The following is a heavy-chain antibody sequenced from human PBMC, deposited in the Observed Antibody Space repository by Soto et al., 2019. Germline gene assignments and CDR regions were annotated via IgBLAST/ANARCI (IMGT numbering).Heavy chain of an antibody. V-gene: IGHV1-69*01. CDR2: IIPIFGTE. J-gene: IGHJ4*02. Sequence: QVQLVQSGAEVKNPGSSVKVSCKSSGGTFSSYAISWVLQAPGQGLEWMGGIIPIFGTENYEQKFQGRVTITADESTSTDYMDLSSLRSEDTAVYYCARGGISSSWTRDYWGQGTLVTVSS. CDR1: GGTFSSYA. D-gene: IGHD6-13*01. CDR3: ARGGISSSWTRDY.